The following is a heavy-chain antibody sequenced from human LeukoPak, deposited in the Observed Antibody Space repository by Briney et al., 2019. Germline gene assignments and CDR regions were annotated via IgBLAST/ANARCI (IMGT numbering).Heavy chain of an antibody. CDR1: GFFFSSYA. J-gene: IGHJ4*02. D-gene: IGHD1-1*01. CDR3: ARSTGTSTYYFDY. V-gene: IGHV3-21*01. CDR2: ISSSSSYI. Sequence: GGSLRLSCAASGFFFSSYAMNWVSQAPGKGLEWVSSISSSSSYIYYADSVKGRFTISRDNAKNSLYLQMNSLRAEDTAVYYCARSTGTSTYYFDYWGQGTLVTVSS.